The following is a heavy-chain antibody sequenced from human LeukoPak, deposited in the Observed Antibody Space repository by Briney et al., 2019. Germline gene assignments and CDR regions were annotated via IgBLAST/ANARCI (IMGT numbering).Heavy chain of an antibody. CDR1: GGTFSSYA. J-gene: IGHJ5*02. CDR3: GRVSGYCSGGSCYDWFDA. D-gene: IGHD2-15*01. Sequence: ASVKVSCKASGGTFSSYAISWVRQAPGQGLEWMGGIIPIFGTANYAQKFQGRVTITTDESTSTAYMELSSLRSEDTGVYYCGRVSGYCSGGSCYDWFDAWGQGTLVTVSS. V-gene: IGHV1-69*05. CDR2: IIPIFGTA.